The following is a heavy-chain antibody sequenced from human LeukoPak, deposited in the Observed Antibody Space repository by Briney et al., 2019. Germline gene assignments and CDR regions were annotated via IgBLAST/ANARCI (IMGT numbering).Heavy chain of an antibody. CDR1: GLTFSSYW. CDR3: ARDRLLWFGETGSEAFDI. Sequence: GGSLRLSCAASGLTFSSYWMSWVRQAPGKGLEWVANIKQDGSAIHYVDSVKGRFTISRDNAKKSLYLQMNSLRAEDTAVYYCARDRLLWFGETGSEAFDIWGQGTMVTVSS. V-gene: IGHV3-7*01. CDR2: IKQDGSAI. D-gene: IGHD3-10*01. J-gene: IGHJ3*02.